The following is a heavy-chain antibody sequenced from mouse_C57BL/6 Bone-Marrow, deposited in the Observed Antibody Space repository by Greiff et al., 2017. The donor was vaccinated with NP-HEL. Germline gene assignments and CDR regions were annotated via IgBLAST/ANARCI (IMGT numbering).Heavy chain of an antibody. CDR3: ARCLSTMVIAY. Sequence: EVQLQQSGPVLVKPGASVKMSCKASGYTFTDYYMNWVKQSHGKSLEWIGVINPYNGGTSYNQKFKGKATLTVDKSSSTDYMERNSLTSEDSAVYYCARCLSTMVIAYWGQGTLVTVSA. D-gene: IGHD2-2*01. CDR1: GYTFTDYY. CDR2: INPYNGGT. V-gene: IGHV1-19*01. J-gene: IGHJ3*01.